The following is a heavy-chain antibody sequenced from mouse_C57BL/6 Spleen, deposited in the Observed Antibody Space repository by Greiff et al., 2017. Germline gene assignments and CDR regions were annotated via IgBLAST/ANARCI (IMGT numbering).Heavy chain of an antibody. CDR2: IYPGSGST. V-gene: IGHV1-55*01. D-gene: IGHD1-1*01. Sequence: QVQLQQPGAELVKPGASVKMSCKASGYTFTSYWLTWVKQRPGQGLEWIGDIYPGSGSTNYNEKFKSKATLTVDTSSSTAYMQLSSLTSEDSAVYYCARGDYYGSSHFDYWGQGTTLTVSS. J-gene: IGHJ2*01. CDR1: GYTFTSYW. CDR3: ARGDYYGSSHFDY.